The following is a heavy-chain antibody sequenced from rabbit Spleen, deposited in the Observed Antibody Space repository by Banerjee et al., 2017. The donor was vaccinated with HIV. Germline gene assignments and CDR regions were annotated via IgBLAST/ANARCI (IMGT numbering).Heavy chain of an antibody. Sequence: QSLEESGGDLVKPGASLTLTCTASGFSFSSRYYMCWVRQTPGKGLEWIGCIYVGSIGDTYYATWPKGRFSISKTSSTTVTLQMTSLTAADTATYFCARASVGFNGYNHAYYYGMDLWGPGTLVTVS. CDR3: ARASVGFNGYNHAYYYGMDL. J-gene: IGHJ6*01. V-gene: IGHV1S40*01. CDR2: IYVGSIGDT. D-gene: IGHD6-1*01. CDR1: GFSFSSRYY.